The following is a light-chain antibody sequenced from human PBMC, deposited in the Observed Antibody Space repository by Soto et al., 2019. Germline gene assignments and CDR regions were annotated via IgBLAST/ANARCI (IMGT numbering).Light chain of an antibody. CDR2: SSS. CDR3: QQGHNWPLT. J-gene: IGKJ2*01. CDR1: QSMSTE. Sequence: EIGMTQSPATLSVSPGERATLSCRASQSMSTELAWYQQKPGQPPRLLIYSSSTRATGVPARFTGSGSGSEFTLTIRGLQSAEFAVYYCQQGHNWPLTFGQGNRLEI. V-gene: IGKV3-15*01.